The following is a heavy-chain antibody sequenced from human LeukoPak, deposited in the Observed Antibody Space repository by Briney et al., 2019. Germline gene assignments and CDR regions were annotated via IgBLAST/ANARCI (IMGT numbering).Heavy chain of an antibody. CDR1: GYTFTSYY. CDR2: INPSGGST. D-gene: IGHD3-10*01. Sequence: ASVKVSCKASGYTFTSYYMHWVRQAPGQGLEWMGIINPSGGSTSYAQKFQGRVTMTRDTSTSTVYMELSSLRSEDTAVYYCARGDRWDSLWFGEFHSGMDVWGQGTTVTVSS. J-gene: IGHJ6*02. V-gene: IGHV1-46*01. CDR3: ARGDRWDSLWFGEFHSGMDV.